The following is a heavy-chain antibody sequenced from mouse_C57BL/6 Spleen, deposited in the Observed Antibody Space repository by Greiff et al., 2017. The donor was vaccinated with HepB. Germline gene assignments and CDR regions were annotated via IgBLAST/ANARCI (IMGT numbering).Heavy chain of an antibody. Sequence: QVQLKQSGAELVRPGSSVKLSCKASGYTFTSYWMHWVKQRPIQGLEWIGNIDPSDSETHYNQKFKDKATLTVDKSSSTAYMQLSSLTSEDSAVYYCARSLLLRSYAMDYWVKEPQSPSPQ. CDR1: GYTFTSYW. D-gene: IGHD1-1*01. CDR2: IDPSDSET. V-gene: IGHV1-52*01. J-gene: IGHJ4*01. CDR3: ARSLLLRSYAMDY.